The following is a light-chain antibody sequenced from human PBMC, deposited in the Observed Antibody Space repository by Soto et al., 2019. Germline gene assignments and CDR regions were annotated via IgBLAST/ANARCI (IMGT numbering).Light chain of an antibody. V-gene: IGLV2-14*03. J-gene: IGLJ3*02. Sequence: QSALTQPASVSGSPGQSITISCTGTSSDVGGYNYVSWYQQQAGTAPKLLIYIDNTRPSGVPDRFSGSTSGTSASLAITGLQAEDEADYYCQSYDSSLRGRVFGGGTKLTVL. CDR2: IDN. CDR3: QSYDSSLRGRV. CDR1: SSDVGGYNY.